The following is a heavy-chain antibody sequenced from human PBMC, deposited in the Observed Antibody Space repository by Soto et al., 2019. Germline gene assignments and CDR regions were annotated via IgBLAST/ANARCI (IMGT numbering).Heavy chain of an antibody. CDR2: IWYDGSNK. D-gene: IGHD3-3*01. Sequence: TWGSMRLPCAASGVTFSSYGRHRVRKAPGKEQKWVEVIWYDGSNKYYADSVKGRFTISRDNSKNTLYLQMNSLRAEDTAVYYCARVFAYYDFWSGYYDIYYMDVWGKGTTVTVSS. CDR3: ARVFAYYDFWSGYYDIYYMDV. J-gene: IGHJ6*03. V-gene: IGHV3-33*01. CDR1: GVTFSSYG.